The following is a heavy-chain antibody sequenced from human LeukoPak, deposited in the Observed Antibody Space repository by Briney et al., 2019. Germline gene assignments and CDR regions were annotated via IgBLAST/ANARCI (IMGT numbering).Heavy chain of an antibody. D-gene: IGHD3-22*01. V-gene: IGHV3-53*01. CDR1: GFTVSSNY. J-gene: IGHJ4*02. Sequence: PGGSLRLSCAASGFTVSSNYMSWVRQAPGKGLEWVSVIYSGGSTYYADSVKGRFTISRDNSKNTLYLQMNSLRAEDTAVYYCARAPIGHGLDYWGQGTLVTVSS. CDR3: ARAPIGHGLDY. CDR2: IYSGGST.